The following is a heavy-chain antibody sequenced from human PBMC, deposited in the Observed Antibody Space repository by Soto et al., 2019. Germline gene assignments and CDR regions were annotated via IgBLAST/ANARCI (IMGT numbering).Heavy chain of an antibody. D-gene: IGHD6-19*01. Sequence: EVQLLESGGGLVQPGGSLRLSCAASGFTFSSYAMSWVRQAPGKGLEWVSAISGSGGSTYYADSVKGRFTISRDNSKNTLSLPRNRLRAEATAVYYCAPPRRQWLGPSRGQGTLVTVPP. CDR3: APPRRQWLGPS. CDR1: GFTFSSYA. CDR2: ISGSGGST. J-gene: IGHJ4*02. V-gene: IGHV3-23*01.